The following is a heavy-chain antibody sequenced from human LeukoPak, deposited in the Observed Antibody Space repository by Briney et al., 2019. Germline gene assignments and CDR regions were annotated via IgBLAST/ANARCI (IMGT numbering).Heavy chain of an antibody. Sequence: GGSLRLSCAASGFTFSNYWMHWVRQAPGKGLVWVSRINSDGSITNYADSVRGRFTISRDNAKNTLYLQMNSLRAEDTAVYYCVREGAGGSGSYLAFDIWGQGTMVTVSS. CDR1: GFTFSNYW. CDR3: VREGAGGSGSYLAFDI. V-gene: IGHV3-74*01. J-gene: IGHJ3*02. D-gene: IGHD3-10*01. CDR2: INSDGSIT.